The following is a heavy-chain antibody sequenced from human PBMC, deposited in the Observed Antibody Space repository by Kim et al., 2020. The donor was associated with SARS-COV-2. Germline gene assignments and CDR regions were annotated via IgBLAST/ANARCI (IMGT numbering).Heavy chain of an antibody. J-gene: IGHJ4*02. Sequence: TNYHPSLRSRVTISLDMSKNQFSLKVTSVTAADSAIYYCARATGFDYWGQGTLVTVSS. CDR2: T. V-gene: IGHV4-59*01. CDR3: ARATGFDY.